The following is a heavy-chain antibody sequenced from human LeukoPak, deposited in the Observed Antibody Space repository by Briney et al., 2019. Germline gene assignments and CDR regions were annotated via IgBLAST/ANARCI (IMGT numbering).Heavy chain of an antibody. V-gene: IGHV1-69*13. CDR2: IIPIFGTA. CDR3: AREAGAYCRGGSCYSGWFDP. D-gene: IGHD2-15*01. CDR1: GGTFSSYA. Sequence: SVKVSCKASGGTFSSYAISWVRQAPGQGLEWMGGIIPIFGTANYAQKFQGRVTITADESTSTAYMELSSLRSEDTAVYYCAREAGAYCRGGSCYSGWFDPWGQGTLVTVSS. J-gene: IGHJ5*02.